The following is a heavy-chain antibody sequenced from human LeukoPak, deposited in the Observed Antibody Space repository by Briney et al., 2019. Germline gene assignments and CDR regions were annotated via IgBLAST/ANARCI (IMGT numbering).Heavy chain of an antibody. J-gene: IGHJ6*02. D-gene: IGHD6-19*01. CDR1: GYTFTSYG. CDR2: ISAYNGNT. Sequence: ASVKVSCKASGYTFTSYGISWVRQAPGQGLKWMGWISAYNGNTNYAQKLQGRVTMTTDTSTSTAYMELRSLRSDDTAVYYCARDLVAVAGDNYYYYYGMDVWGQGTTVTVSS. V-gene: IGHV1-18*01. CDR3: ARDLVAVAGDNYYYYYGMDV.